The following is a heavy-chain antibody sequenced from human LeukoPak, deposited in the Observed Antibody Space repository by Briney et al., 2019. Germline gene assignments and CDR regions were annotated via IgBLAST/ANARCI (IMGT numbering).Heavy chain of an antibody. CDR3: ARQTADSSGYYYSPAVY. Sequence: SETLSLTCTVSGGSISRYYWSWIRQPPGKGLEWSGYIYYSGSTNYNPSLKSRVTISVDTSKNQFSLKLSSVTAADTAVYYCARQTADSSGYYYSPAVYWGQGTLVTVPS. CDR2: IYYSGST. V-gene: IGHV4-59*08. CDR1: GGSISRYY. D-gene: IGHD3-22*01. J-gene: IGHJ4*02.